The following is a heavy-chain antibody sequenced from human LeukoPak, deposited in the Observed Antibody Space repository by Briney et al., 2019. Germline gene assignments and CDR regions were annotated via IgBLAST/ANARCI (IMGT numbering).Heavy chain of an antibody. CDR1: GFNFRDAA. CDR2: ISFSGDNS. Sequence: GGSLRLSCAASGFNFRDAAMTWVRQAPGKGLEWVSPISFSGDNSYYANSVKGRFTISRDNSKNTLSLQMNSLRAEDTAIYYCAKDIQLSTWGLGTMVTVSS. CDR3: AKDIQLST. D-gene: IGHD5-24*01. J-gene: IGHJ3*01. V-gene: IGHV3-23*01.